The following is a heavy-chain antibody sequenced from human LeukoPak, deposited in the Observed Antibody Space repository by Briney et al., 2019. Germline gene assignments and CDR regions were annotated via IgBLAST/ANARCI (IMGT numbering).Heavy chain of an antibody. CDR2: ISGSGGST. D-gene: IGHD3-22*01. J-gene: IGHJ3*02. CDR1: GFTFSSYA. CDR3: AKSEAYYYDSSGYPPDAFDI. V-gene: IGHV3-23*01. Sequence: GGSQRLSCAASGFTFSSYAMSWVRQAPGKGLEWVSAISGSGGSTYYADSVKGRFTISRDNSKNTLYLQMNSLRAEDTAVYYCAKSEAYYYDSSGYPPDAFDIWGQGTMVTVSS.